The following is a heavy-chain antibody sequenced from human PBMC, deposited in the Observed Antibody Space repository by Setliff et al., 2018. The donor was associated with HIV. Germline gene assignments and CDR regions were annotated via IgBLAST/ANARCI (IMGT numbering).Heavy chain of an antibody. CDR3: ARGDGYNPIDY. D-gene: IGHD5-12*01. CDR1: GSSITSGSFY. CDR2: IYYTGST. V-gene: IGHV4-39*07. Sequence: PSETLSLTCTVSGSSITSGSFYWGWIRQPPGKGLEWIGYIYYTGSTYFNPSLKSRVTISVDTSKNQFSLKLSSVTAADTAVYYCARGDGYNPIDYWGQGTLVTVSS. J-gene: IGHJ4*02.